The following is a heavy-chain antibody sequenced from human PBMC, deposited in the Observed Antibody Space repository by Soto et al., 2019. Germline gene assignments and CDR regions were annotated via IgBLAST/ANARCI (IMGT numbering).Heavy chain of an antibody. V-gene: IGHV3-30-3*01. Sequence: GGSLRLSCAASGFTFSSYAMHWVRQAPGKGLEWVAVISYDGSNKYYADSVKGRFTISRDNSKNTLYLQMNSLRAEDTAVYYCARDHLGSYGPVVGMDVWGQGTTVTVSS. CDR3: ARDHLGSYGPVVGMDV. CDR2: ISYDGSNK. D-gene: IGHD5-18*01. CDR1: GFTFSSYA. J-gene: IGHJ6*02.